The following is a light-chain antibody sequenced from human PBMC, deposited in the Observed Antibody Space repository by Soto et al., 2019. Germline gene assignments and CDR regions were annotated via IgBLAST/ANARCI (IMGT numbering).Light chain of an antibody. CDR2: DAS. J-gene: IGKJ1*01. CDR1: QSISSW. V-gene: IGKV1-5*01. CDR3: QQYYSYSWT. Sequence: DIPMTQSPSNLSASVGDRVTITGRASQSISSWLAWYQQKPGKAPKVLICDASSLESGVPLRFSGSGSGTEFTLTISRLQPDDFATYYCQQYYSYSWTFGQGTKVEIK.